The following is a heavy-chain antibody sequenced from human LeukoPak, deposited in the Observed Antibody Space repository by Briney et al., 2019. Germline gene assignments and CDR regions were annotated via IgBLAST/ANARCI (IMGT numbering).Heavy chain of an antibody. CDR3: ARATIVGATPAHFDY. CDR1: GFTFSSYS. V-gene: IGHV3-48*01. J-gene: IGHJ4*02. D-gene: IGHD1-26*01. Sequence: PGGSLRLSCAASGFTFSSYSMNWVRQAPGKGLEWVSYISSSSSTIYYADSVKGRFTISRDNAKNSPYLQMNSLRAEDTAVYYCARATIVGATPAHFDYWGQGTLVTVSS. CDR2: ISSSSSTI.